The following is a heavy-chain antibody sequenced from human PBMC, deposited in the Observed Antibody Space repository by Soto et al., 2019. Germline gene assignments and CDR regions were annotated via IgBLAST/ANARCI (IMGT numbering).Heavy chain of an antibody. CDR3: ARRAWGSNHYYFDY. CDR2: IYYSGST. CDR1: GGSISSGGYY. Sequence: QVQLQESGPGLVKPSQTLSLTCTVSGGSISSGGYYWSWIRQHPGKGLEWIGYIYYSGSTYYNPSLKSRLTISVDTSKNQFSLKLSSVTAADTAVYYCARRAWGSNHYYFDYWGQGTLVTVSS. J-gene: IGHJ4*02. D-gene: IGHD6-13*01. V-gene: IGHV4-31*03.